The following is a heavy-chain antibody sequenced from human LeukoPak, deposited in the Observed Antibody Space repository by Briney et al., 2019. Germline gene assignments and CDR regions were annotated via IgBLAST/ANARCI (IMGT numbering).Heavy chain of an antibody. Sequence: ASVKVSCKASGGTFSSYAISWVRQAPGQGLEWMGGIIPIFGTANYAQKFQGRVTITTDESTSTAYMELSSLRSEDTAVYYCAKDPNGDYIGAFDAWGPGTMVIVSS. CDR2: IIPIFGTA. CDR1: GGTFSSYA. CDR3: AKDPNGDYIGAFDA. V-gene: IGHV1-69*05. D-gene: IGHD2-8*01. J-gene: IGHJ3*01.